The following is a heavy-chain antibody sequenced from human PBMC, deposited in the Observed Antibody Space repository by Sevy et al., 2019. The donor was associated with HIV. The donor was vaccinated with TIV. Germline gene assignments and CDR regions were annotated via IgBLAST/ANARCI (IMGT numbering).Heavy chain of an antibody. CDR1: GFTVSSNY. CDR2: IYSGGST. CDR3: VARLLAAAGTVDY. V-gene: IGHV3-53*01. D-gene: IGHD6-13*01. J-gene: IGHJ4*01. Sequence: GGSLRLSCAASGFTVSSNYMSWVRQAPGKGLEWVSVIYSGGSTYYADSVKGRFTISRDNSKNTLYLQMNSLRAEDTAVYYCVARLLAAAGTVDYWGHGTLVTVSS.